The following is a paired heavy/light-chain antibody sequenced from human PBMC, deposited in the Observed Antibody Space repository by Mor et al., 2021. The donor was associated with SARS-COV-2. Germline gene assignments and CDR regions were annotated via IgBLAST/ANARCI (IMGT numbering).Light chain of an antibody. CDR3: QSTDSSGTYHHVL. CDR1: ALPKQY. CDR2: KDS. Sequence: SYELTQPPSVSVSPGQTARITCSGDALPKQYTFWYQQKPGQAPILLIYKDSERPSGIPERFSGSSSGTTVTLTISGVQAEDEADYYCQSTDSSGTYHHVLFGGGTKLTVL. V-gene: IGLV3-25*03. J-gene: IGLJ3*02.
Heavy chain of an antibody. CDR3: AREIRPPGYSYGRFDP. CDR2: IYHAGNT. CDR1: GGSIHSSNW. D-gene: IGHD5-18*01. Sequence: QVQLQESGPGLVKPSGTLSLTCAVSGGSIHSSNWWSWVRQSPGKGLEWIGEIYHAGNTNYNPSLKSRVTISVDKSNNHFSLQLSSVTAADTAVYYCAREIRPPGYSYGRFDPWGQGTLVTVSS. V-gene: IGHV4-4*02. J-gene: IGHJ5*02.